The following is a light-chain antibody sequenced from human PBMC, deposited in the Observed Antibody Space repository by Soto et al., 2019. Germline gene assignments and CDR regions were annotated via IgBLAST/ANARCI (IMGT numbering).Light chain of an antibody. Sequence: EIVMTQSPATLSVSPGERATLSCRASQSVSSNLAWYQQKPGQAPRLLIYGASTRATGIPARFSGSGSGTEFTLTISSLQSEDFAVYYCQQYNNGTFGQGTKVEIE. V-gene: IGKV3-15*01. J-gene: IGKJ1*01. CDR1: QSVSSN. CDR3: QQYNNGT. CDR2: GAS.